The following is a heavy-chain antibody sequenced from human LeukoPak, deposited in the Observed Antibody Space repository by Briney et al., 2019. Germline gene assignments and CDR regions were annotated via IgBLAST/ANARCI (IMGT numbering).Heavy chain of an antibody. CDR1: GFTVSSNY. CDR3: ARENAVAAKETYYYMDV. Sequence: GGSLRLSCAASGFTVSSNYMSWVRQAPGKGLEWVAVINSGGSTYYADSVKGRFTISRDNSKNTLYLQMNSLRAEDTAVYYGARENAVAAKETYYYMDVWGKGTTVTISS. J-gene: IGHJ6*03. V-gene: IGHV3-66*01. D-gene: IGHD6-19*01. CDR2: INSGGST.